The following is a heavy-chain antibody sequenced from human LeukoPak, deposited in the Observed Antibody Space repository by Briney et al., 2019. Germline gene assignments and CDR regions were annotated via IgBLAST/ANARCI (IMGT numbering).Heavy chain of an antibody. CDR2: TSGDGGTT. D-gene: IGHD7-27*01. J-gene: IGHJ2*01. Sequence: GGSLRLFCAASGFKFADYAMHWVRQIPGGGLEWVSLTSGDGGTTYFADSVKGRFTISRDNSKNSLYLQMNSLRTEDTAFYYCAKDMVWGWFFDLWGRGTLVTVSS. CDR1: GFKFADYA. CDR3: AKDMVWGWFFDL. V-gene: IGHV3-43*02.